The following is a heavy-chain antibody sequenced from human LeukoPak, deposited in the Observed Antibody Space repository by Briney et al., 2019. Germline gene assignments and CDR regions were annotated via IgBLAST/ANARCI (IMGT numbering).Heavy chain of an antibody. J-gene: IGHJ4*02. V-gene: IGHV1-69*06. CDR2: IIPIFGTA. D-gene: IGHD5-12*01. Sequence: SVKVACKASGGTFSSYAISWVRQAPGQGLEWMGRIIPIFGTANYAQKFQGRVTITADKSTSTAYMELSSLRSEDTAVYYCARDYGWPSGYVSPKPYADYWGPGTLVPVSS. CDR1: GGTFSSYA. CDR3: ARDYGWPSGYVSPKPYADY.